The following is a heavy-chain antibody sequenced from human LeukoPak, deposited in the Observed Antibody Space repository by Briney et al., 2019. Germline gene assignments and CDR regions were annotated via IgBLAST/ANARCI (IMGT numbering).Heavy chain of an antibody. CDR3: ARGELLWFGELLGYFDY. D-gene: IGHD3-10*01. Sequence: SETLSLTCTVPGGSISSGGYYCSWIRQHPGKGLEWIGYIYYSGSTYYNPSLKSRVTISVDTSRNQFSLKLSSVTAADTAVYYCARGELLWFGELLGYFDYWGQGTLVTVSS. V-gene: IGHV4-31*03. J-gene: IGHJ4*02. CDR2: IYYSGST. CDR1: GGSISSGGYY.